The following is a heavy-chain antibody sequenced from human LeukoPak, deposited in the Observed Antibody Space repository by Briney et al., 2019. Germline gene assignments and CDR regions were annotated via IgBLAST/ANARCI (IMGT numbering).Heavy chain of an antibody. D-gene: IGHD3-10*01. Sequence: ASVKVSCKASGYTFTCYYMHWVRQAAGQGLEWMGGINPNSGGTNYAQKFQGWVTMTRDTSISTAYIELNRLRSADTAVYYCARDNNPILLWFGERTYWVQDAFDIWGQGTIVTVAS. CDR2: INPNSGGT. J-gene: IGHJ3*02. V-gene: IGHV1-2*04. CDR1: GYTFTCYY. CDR3: ARDNNPILLWFGERTYWVQDAFDI.